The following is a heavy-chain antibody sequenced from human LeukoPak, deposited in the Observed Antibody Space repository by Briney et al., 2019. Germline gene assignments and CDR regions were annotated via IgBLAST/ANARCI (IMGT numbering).Heavy chain of an antibody. Sequence: SETLSLTCAVYGGSFSGYYWSWIRQPPGKGLEWIGEINHSGSTNYNPSLKSRVTISVDTSKNQFSLKLSSVTAADTAVYYCARVEWGYYDSSGSYFDYWGQGTLVTVSS. CDR1: GGSFSGYY. CDR3: ARVEWGYYDSSGSYFDY. CDR2: INHSGST. V-gene: IGHV4-34*01. D-gene: IGHD3-22*01. J-gene: IGHJ4*02.